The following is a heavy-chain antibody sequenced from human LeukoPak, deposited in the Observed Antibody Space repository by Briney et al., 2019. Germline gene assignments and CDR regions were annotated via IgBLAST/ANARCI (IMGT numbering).Heavy chain of an antibody. CDR3: ARDEVATILGVGNYYYGMDV. V-gene: IGHV1-2*02. CDR2: INPNSGGT. J-gene: IGHJ6*02. Sequence: ASVKVSCKASGYTFAGYYMHWVRQASGQGLEWMGWINPNSGGTNYAQKFQGRVTMTRDTSISTAYMELSRLRSDDTAVYYCARDEVATILGVGNYYYGMDVWGQGTTVTVSS. CDR1: GYTFAGYY. D-gene: IGHD5-12*01.